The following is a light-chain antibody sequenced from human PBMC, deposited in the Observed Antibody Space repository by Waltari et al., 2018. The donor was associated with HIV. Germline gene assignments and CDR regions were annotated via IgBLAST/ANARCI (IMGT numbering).Light chain of an antibody. CDR2: EDP. Sequence: QSALRQPASVSGSPEQPVSISCTGPTITYNSVPWYQQHPGKAPKLMIFEDPSRPSGVSNRFSGSKSGNTASLTISGLQVEDEADYYCSSYTTSGSVLFGGGTNLTVL. V-gene: IGLV2-14*03. CDR1: TITYNS. J-gene: IGLJ2*01. CDR3: SSYTTSGSVL.